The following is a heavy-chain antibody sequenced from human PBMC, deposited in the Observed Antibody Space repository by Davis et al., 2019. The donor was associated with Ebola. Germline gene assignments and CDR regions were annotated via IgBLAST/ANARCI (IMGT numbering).Heavy chain of an antibody. D-gene: IGHD3-22*01. CDR2: INTDGRST. J-gene: IGHJ4*02. Sequence: GESLKISCAASGFTFISYWMHWVRQAPGKGLVWVSRINTDGRSTSYADSVKGRFTISRDNAKNTLYMQMNSLRAEDTAVYFCARESSGYFYEDYWGQGTLVTVSS. V-gene: IGHV3-74*01. CDR3: ARESSGYFYEDY. CDR1: GFTFISYW.